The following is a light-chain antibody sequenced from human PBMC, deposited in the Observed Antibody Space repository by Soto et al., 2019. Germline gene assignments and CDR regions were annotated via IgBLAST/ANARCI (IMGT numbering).Light chain of an antibody. CDR1: SSSIGSNT. CDR2: SYN. J-gene: IGLJ2*01. Sequence: QSVLTQPHSASGTPGQRVIISCSGSSSSIGSNTVNWYQQLPGTAPKVLIYSYNQRPSGVPDRFSGSKSDTSASLALSGLQSDDEADYYCAAWDDILNGVLFGGGTKLTVL. CDR3: AAWDDILNGVL. V-gene: IGLV1-44*01.